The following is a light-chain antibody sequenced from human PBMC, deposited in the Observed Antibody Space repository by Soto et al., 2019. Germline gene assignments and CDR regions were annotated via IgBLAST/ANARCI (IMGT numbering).Light chain of an antibody. CDR2: DVS. V-gene: IGLV2-8*01. Sequence: QSVLTQPPSASGSPGQSVTISCTGTSSDVGGYNYVSWYQQHPGKAPKLMIYDVSKRPSGVPDRFSGSKSGNTASLTVSGLQAEDEADYYCSSYAGSNSFLFGGGTKLTVL. CDR1: SSDVGGYNY. J-gene: IGLJ2*01. CDR3: SSYAGSNSFL.